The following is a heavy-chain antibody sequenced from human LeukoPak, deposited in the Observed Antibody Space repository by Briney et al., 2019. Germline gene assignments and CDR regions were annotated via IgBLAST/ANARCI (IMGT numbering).Heavy chain of an antibody. Sequence: NSSETLSLTCTVSGGSISSYYWSWIRQPPGKGLEWIGYIYYSGSTNYNPSLKSRVTISVDTSKNQFSLKLSSVTAADTAVYYCAAGLGYDFWSGYDNWFDPWGQGTLVTVSS. J-gene: IGHJ5*02. D-gene: IGHD3-3*01. CDR1: GGSISSYY. V-gene: IGHV4-59*01. CDR3: AAGLGYDFWSGYDNWFDP. CDR2: IYYSGST.